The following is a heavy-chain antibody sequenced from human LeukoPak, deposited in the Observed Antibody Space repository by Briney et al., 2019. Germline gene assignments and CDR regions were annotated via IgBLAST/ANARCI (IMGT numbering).Heavy chain of an antibody. CDR2: IWHDGSHK. V-gene: IGHV3-30*02. D-gene: IGHD3-3*01. Sequence: GGSLRLSCAASGFTFNTYAMHWVRQAPGEGLEWVALIWHDGSHKLYSNSVRGQFTISRDNSKNTLYLQMNSLRAEDTAVYYCASPYDFWSGYYDEDYYYYYGMDVWGQGTTVTVSS. CDR1: GFTFNTYA. J-gene: IGHJ6*02. CDR3: ASPYDFWSGYYDEDYYYYYGMDV.